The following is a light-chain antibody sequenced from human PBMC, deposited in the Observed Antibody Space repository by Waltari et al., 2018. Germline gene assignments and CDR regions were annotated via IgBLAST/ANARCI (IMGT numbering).Light chain of an antibody. J-gene: IGLJ2*01. CDR1: ALPNEY. CDR3: QSADSSNSHVV. CDR2: KDT. Sequence: SYELTQPPSVSVSPGQTARITCSGDALPNEYAYWYQQKPGQAPIVIIYKDTERPSGIAERFSGSTSGTTVTLTISGVQAEDEADYYCQSADSSNSHVVFGGGTKLTVL. V-gene: IGLV3-25*03.